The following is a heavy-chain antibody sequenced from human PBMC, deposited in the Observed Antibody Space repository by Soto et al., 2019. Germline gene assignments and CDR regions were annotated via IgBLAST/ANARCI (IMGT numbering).Heavy chain of an antibody. D-gene: IGHD2-8*01. CDR1: GFTFSSYW. CDR2: INSDGSST. V-gene: IGHV3-74*01. CDR3: ARGPDIVLMVYATYYYYGMDV. Sequence: GGSLRLSCAASGFTFSSYWMHWVRQAPGKGLVWVSRINSDGSSTSYADSVKGRFTISRDNAKNTLYLQMNSLRAEDTAVYYCARGPDIVLMVYATYYYYGMDVWGQGTTVTLSS. J-gene: IGHJ6*02.